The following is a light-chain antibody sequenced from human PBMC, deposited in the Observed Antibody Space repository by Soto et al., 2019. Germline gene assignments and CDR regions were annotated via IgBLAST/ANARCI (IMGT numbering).Light chain of an antibody. J-gene: IGKJ1*01. CDR1: QSVSGN. CDR2: GAS. CDR3: QQYNNWPPRT. V-gene: IGKV3-15*01. Sequence: EIVMTQSPATLSVSPGERATLSCRASQSVSGNLAWYQQKPGQAPRLLIYGASSRATGIPARFSGSGSGTELTLPISSLQSEDFAVYYCQQYNNWPPRTFGQGTKVEIK.